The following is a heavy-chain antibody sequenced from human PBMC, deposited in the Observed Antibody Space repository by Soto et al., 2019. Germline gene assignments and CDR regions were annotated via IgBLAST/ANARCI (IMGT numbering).Heavy chain of an antibody. Sequence: PGGLLRLPCAACGFTVSSNYMSWVRQAPGKGLEWVSVIYSGGSTYYADSVKGRFTISRDNSKNTLYLQMNSLRAEDTAVYYCARDLKYYDFWSGENYYYGMDVWGQGTTVTVSS. CDR2: IYSGGST. J-gene: IGHJ6*02. CDR3: ARDLKYYDFWSGENYYYGMDV. V-gene: IGHV3-53*01. D-gene: IGHD3-3*01. CDR1: GFTVSSNY.